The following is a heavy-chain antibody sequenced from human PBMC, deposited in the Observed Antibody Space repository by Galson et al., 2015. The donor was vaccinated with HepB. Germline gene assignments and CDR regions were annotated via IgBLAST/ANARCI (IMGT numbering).Heavy chain of an antibody. V-gene: IGHV3-23*01. CDR3: VKGGNYASKWQKPDF. Sequence: SLRLSCATSGFTFSNYAMSWVRQTPGKGLQWVSVISRGGDVTYYADSVKGRFSISRDSSRNTLSLQMNGLRDEDTAVYFCVKGGNYASKWQKPDFWGQGTLVTVSS. D-gene: IGHD1-7*01. CDR1: GFTFSNYA. CDR2: ISRGGDVT. J-gene: IGHJ4*02.